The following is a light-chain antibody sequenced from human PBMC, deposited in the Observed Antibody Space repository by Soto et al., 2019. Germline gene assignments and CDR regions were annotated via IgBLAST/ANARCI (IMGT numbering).Light chain of an antibody. CDR3: QQYGISPT. J-gene: IGKJ1*01. CDR2: DVS. CDR1: QSVSSNY. V-gene: IGKV3-20*01. Sequence: DIVLTQSPGTLSLSPGERATLSCRSSQSVSSNYLAWYQQKPDQAPRLVIYDVSGRATGIPDRFSGSGSGTDFTLTISRLVPEDSAVYYCQQYGISPTFGQGTKVEIK.